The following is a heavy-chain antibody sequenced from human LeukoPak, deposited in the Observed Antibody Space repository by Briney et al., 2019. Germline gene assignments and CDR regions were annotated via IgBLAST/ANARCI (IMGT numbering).Heavy chain of an antibody. J-gene: IGHJ4*02. CDR3: ARLNAGEFFDY. V-gene: IGHV3-30*01. D-gene: IGHD3-10*01. Sequence: GRSLRLSCAASGFTFSSYAMHWVRQAPGKGLEWVAVISYDGSNKYYADSVKGRFTISRDNSKNTLYLQMNSLRAEDTAVYYCARLNAGEFFDYWGQGTQVTVSS. CDR1: GFTFSSYA. CDR2: ISYDGSNK.